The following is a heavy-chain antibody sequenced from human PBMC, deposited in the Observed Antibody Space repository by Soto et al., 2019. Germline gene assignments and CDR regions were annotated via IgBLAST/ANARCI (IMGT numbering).Heavy chain of an antibody. CDR1: GYAFTNYY. J-gene: IGHJ4*01. Sequence: ASVKVSFKASGYAFTNYYMHWVRQAPGQGLEWMGIFNPSGGSTTYAQKFQGRVTMTRDTSTSTVYMEWSSLRSDDTAVYYCARALPRSSGYSYGGLDYWGHGTLVTVSS. V-gene: IGHV1-46*01. D-gene: IGHD5-18*01. CDR2: FNPSGGST. CDR3: ARALPRSSGYSYGGLDY.